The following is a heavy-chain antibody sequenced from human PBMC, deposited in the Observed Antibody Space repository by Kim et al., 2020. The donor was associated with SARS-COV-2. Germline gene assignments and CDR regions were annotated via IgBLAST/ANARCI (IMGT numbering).Heavy chain of an antibody. J-gene: IGHJ4*02. CDR3: ARDILAGYYIDYFDY. V-gene: IGHV1-3*01. D-gene: IGHD3-9*01. Sequence: QKFQGRVPITRDTSATTAYMELSSLRSEDTAVYFCARDILAGYYIDYFDYWGQGTLVTVSS.